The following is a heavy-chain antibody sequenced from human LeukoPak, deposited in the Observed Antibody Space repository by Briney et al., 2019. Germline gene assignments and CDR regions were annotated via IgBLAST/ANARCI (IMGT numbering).Heavy chain of an antibody. D-gene: IGHD1-26*01. V-gene: IGHV3-23*01. CDR1: GFTFSSYS. CDR2: ISGSGGRI. CDR3: ATSKYSGSY. J-gene: IGHJ4*02. Sequence: GGSLRLSCAASGFTFSSYSMNWVGQAPGKGLEWVSAISGSGGRIYYGASVKGRFTISRDNSKNTLNLQMNSLRAEDTAVYYCATSKYSGSYWGQGTLVTVSS.